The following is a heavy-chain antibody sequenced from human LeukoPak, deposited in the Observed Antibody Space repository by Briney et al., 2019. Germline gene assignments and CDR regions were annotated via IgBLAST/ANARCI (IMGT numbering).Heavy chain of an antibody. D-gene: IGHD2-2*02. Sequence: PGGSLRLSCEASGFTFGNYAMNWVRQAPGKGLEWASTISGTGSSTCYADSAKGRFTIPRDNSKDTLFLQLNSLTAADTAMYFCAKASVAIPQYCNSWGQGTLVTVSS. V-gene: IGHV3-23*01. CDR3: AKASVAIPQYCNS. J-gene: IGHJ5*02. CDR1: GFTFGNYA. CDR2: ISGTGSST.